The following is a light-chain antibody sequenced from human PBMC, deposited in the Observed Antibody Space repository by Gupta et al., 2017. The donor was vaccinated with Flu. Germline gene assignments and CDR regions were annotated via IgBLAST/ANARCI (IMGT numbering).Light chain of an antibody. CDR2: KAS. CDR3: QQYNSYWT. Sequence: SPSNMSASVGDRVTITCRDSQSISSWLAWYQQKPVKAPKLLIYKASRLESGVPSRFSGSGYGTEFTLTISSRQPDDFATYYCQQYNSYWTFGQGTXVEIK. J-gene: IGKJ1*01. CDR1: QSISSW. V-gene: IGKV1-5*03.